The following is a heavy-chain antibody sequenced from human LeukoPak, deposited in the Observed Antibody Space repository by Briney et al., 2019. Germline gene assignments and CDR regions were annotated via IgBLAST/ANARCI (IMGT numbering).Heavy chain of an antibody. CDR2: IYYSGST. CDR1: GGSISSYY. CDR3: AKPIDCSSTICTGPMHV. D-gene: IGHD2-2*01. V-gene: IGHV4-59*08. Sequence: SETLSLTCTVSGGSISSYYWSWIRQPPGKGLEWIGNIYYSGSTIYNPSLQSRVTMSVDTSKNQFSLTLGSLTAADTAVYYCAKPIDCSSTICTGPMHVWGKGTAVTVSA. J-gene: IGHJ6*04.